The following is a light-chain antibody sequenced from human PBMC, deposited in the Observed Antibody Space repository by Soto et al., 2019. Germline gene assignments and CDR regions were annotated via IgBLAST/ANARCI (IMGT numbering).Light chain of an antibody. Sequence: DIILTQSPATLSLSPGERATLSCRASQSVSSYLGWYQQKPGQAPRLLIYDASRRATGIPARFSGSGSGTDFTLTISSLEPEDIAVYYCQKRSDWPLTFGGGTKVEIK. CDR3: QKRSDWPLT. J-gene: IGKJ4*01. V-gene: IGKV3-11*01. CDR1: QSVSSY. CDR2: DAS.